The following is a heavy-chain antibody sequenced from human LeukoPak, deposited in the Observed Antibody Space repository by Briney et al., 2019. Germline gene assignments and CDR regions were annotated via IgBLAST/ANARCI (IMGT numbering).Heavy chain of an antibody. Sequence: SETLSLTCTVSGYSISSAYYWGWIRQPPGKGLECIGGISRNGNTYYNPSLKSRVSISMDTSKNQFSLKLTSVTAADTAVYYCARHFPGEYYYGLFDYWGQGALVTVSS. J-gene: IGHJ4*02. V-gene: IGHV4-38-2*02. CDR1: GYSISSAYY. CDR3: ARHFPGEYYYGLFDY. CDR2: ISRNGNT. D-gene: IGHD3-10*01.